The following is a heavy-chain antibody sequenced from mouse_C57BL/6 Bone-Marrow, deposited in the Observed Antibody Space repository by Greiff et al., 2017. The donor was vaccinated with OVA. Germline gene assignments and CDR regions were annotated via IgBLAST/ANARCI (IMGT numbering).Heavy chain of an antibody. J-gene: IGHJ2*01. D-gene: IGHD2-4*01. CDR2: IYPGSGST. V-gene: IGHV1-55*01. Sequence: QVQLQQPGAELVKPGASVKMSCKASGYTFTSYWITWVKQRPGQGLEWIGDIYPGSGSTNYNEKFKSKATLTVDTSSSTAYMQLSSLTSEDSAVYYCARKVYDYGQGVDYWGQGTTLTVSS. CDR1: GYTFTSYW. CDR3: ARKVYDYGQGVDY.